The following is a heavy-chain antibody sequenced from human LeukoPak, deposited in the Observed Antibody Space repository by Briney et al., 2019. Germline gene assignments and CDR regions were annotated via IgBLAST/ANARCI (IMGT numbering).Heavy chain of an antibody. CDR3: ARIMAGSFDY. CDR2: IYYSGST. CDR1: GGSISSSSYY. D-gene: IGHD6-19*01. J-gene: IGHJ4*02. V-gene: IGHV4-39*01. Sequence: ASETLSLTCTVPGGSISSSSYYWGWIRQPPGKGLEWIGSIYYSGSTYYNPSLKSRVTISVDTSKNQFSLKLSSVTAADTAVYYCARIMAGSFDYWGQGTLVTVSS.